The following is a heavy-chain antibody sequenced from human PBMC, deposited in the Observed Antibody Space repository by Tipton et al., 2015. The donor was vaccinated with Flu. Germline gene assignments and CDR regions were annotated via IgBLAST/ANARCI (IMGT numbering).Heavy chain of an antibody. D-gene: IGHD3-22*01. CDR2: INHSGNT. CDR1: GGSLSGHH. Sequence: TLSLTCAVYGGSLSGHHWSWIRQAPGKGLEWIGEINHSGNTNYNPSLKSRVTMSVDTYKSQFSLRLSSVTAADTAVYYCARVSPRRVTAIVVVMLPEGYFDYWGQGTQVIVSP. V-gene: IGHV4-34*01. CDR3: ARVSPRRVTAIVVVMLPEGYFDY. J-gene: IGHJ4*02.